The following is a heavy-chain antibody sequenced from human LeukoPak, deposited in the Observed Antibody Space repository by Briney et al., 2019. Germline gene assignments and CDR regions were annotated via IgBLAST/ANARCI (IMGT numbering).Heavy chain of an antibody. J-gene: IGHJ4*02. CDR3: ARGVWGRHFDH. CDR2: ISGSGSTI. CDR1: GFTFSDYE. Sequence: GGSLRLSCAGSGFTFSDYEMNWVRQTPGKGLEWLSYISGSGSTIYYADSVKGRFTIFRDNAKNSLYLQMNSLRAEDTALYSCARGVWGRHFDHWGQGALVTVSS. V-gene: IGHV3-48*03. D-gene: IGHD3-16*01.